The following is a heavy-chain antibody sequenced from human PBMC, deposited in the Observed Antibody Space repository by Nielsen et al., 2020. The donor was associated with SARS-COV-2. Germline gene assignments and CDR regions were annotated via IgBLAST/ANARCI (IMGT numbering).Heavy chain of an antibody. J-gene: IGHJ4*02. V-gene: IGHV3-74*01. CDR1: GFTFSGYW. CDR2: INSDGSDS. CDR3: GRGDILTGYIDY. D-gene: IGHD3-9*01. Sequence: GGSLRLSCAASGFTFSGYWMHWVRQAPGKGLVWVSRINSDGSDSVYAEFLKGRITISRDNAKNTLYLQMNSLRDEDTAVYYCGRGDILTGYIDYWGQGSLVTVSS.